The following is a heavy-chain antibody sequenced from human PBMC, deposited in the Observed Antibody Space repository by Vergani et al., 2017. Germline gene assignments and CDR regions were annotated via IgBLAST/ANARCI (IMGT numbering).Heavy chain of an antibody. CDR1: GGTFSSYA. V-gene: IGHV1-69*06. CDR3: ATAGNCTNGVCYTSNWFDP. Sequence: QVQLVQSGAEVKKPGSSVKVSCKASGGTFSSYAISWVRQAPGKGLEWLGGNIPIFGTANYAQKSQGRVTITADTSTDTAYMELSSLRSEDTAVYYCATAGNCTNGVCYTSNWFDPWGQGTLVTVSS. J-gene: IGHJ5*02. CDR2: NIPIFGTA. D-gene: IGHD2-8*01.